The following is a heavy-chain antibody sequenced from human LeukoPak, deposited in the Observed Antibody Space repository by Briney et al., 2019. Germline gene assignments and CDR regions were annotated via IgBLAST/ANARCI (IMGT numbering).Heavy chain of an antibody. CDR1: GYTFTAYY. J-gene: IGHJ2*01. Sequence: ASVKVSCKASGYTFTAYYIHWVRQAPGQGLEWMGWISAYNGNTNYAQKLQGRVTMTTDTSTSIAHMELRSLRSDDTAVYYCARITMVRGVIFDWYFDLWGRGTLVTVSS. V-gene: IGHV1-18*01. CDR2: ISAYNGNT. D-gene: IGHD3-10*01. CDR3: ARITMVRGVIFDWYFDL.